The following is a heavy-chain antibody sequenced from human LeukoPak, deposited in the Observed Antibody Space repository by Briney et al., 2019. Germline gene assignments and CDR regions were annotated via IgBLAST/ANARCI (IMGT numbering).Heavy chain of an antibody. CDR3: ARGGGFAAAGLYYYYMDV. J-gene: IGHJ6*03. V-gene: IGHV4-59*01. D-gene: IGHD6-13*01. Sequence: SETLSLTCTVSGGSISSYYWSWIRQPPGKGLEWIGYIYYSGSTNYNPSLKSRVTISVDTSKNQFSLKLSSVTAADTAVYYCARGGGFAAAGLYYYYMDVWGKGTTVTVSS. CDR1: GGSISSYY. CDR2: IYYSGST.